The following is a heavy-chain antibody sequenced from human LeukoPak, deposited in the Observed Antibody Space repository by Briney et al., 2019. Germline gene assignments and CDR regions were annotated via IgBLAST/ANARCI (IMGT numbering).Heavy chain of an antibody. J-gene: IGHJ4*02. CDR3: ARARPPGAPYYFDY. D-gene: IGHD1-14*01. V-gene: IGHV4-31*03. CDR1: GGSLSSGGYY. Sequence: SETLSLTCPVSGGSLSSGGYYWSWTLQHPGKGLEWIGYIYYSGSTYYNPSLKSRVTISVDTSKNQFSLKLSSVTAADTAVYYCARARPPGAPYYFDYWGQGTLVTVSS. CDR2: IYYSGST.